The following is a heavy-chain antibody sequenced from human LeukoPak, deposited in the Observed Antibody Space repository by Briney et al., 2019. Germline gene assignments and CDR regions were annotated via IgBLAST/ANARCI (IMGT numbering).Heavy chain of an antibody. CDR1: GYTFTSYG. Sequence: ASVKVSCKASGYTFTSYGISWVRQAPGQGLEWMGWISAYNGNTNYAQKLQGRVTMTTDTSTSTAYMELRSLRSDDTAVYYCAREFDPDYYDSSGYQYYFGYWGQGTLVTVSS. D-gene: IGHD3-22*01. J-gene: IGHJ4*02. CDR2: ISAYNGNT. V-gene: IGHV1-18*01. CDR3: AREFDPDYYDSSGYQYYFGY.